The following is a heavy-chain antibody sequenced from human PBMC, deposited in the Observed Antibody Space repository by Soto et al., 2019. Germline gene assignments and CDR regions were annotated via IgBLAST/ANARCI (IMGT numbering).Heavy chain of an antibody. CDR1: GYTFTSYY. Sequence: QVQLVQSGAEVKKPGASVKVSCKASGYTFTSYYMHWVRQAPGQGLEWMGIINPSGGSTSYAQKFQGRVTMPRDTSTSTVYMELSSLRSEDTAVYYWARSIPSYGMDVWGQGTTVTVSS. CDR3: ARSIPSYGMDV. J-gene: IGHJ6*02. CDR2: INPSGGST. V-gene: IGHV1-46*01.